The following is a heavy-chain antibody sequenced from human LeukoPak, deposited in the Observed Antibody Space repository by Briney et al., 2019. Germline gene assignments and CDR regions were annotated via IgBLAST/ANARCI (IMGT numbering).Heavy chain of an antibody. CDR2: ISYDGSNK. CDR1: AFTFSIYG. J-gene: IGHJ4*02. CDR3: AKDPKQQLARRVDY. D-gene: IGHD6-13*01. V-gene: IGHV3-30*18. Sequence: PGGSLRLSCVASAFTFSIYGMHWVRQAPGKGLEWVAVISYDGSNKYYADSVKGRFTISRDNSKNTLYLQMNSLRAEDTAVYYCAKDPKQQLARRVDYWGQGTLVTVSS.